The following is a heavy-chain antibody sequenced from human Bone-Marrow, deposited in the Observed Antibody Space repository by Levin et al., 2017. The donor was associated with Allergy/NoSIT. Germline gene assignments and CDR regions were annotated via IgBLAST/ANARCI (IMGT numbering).Heavy chain of an antibody. Sequence: SGGSLRLSCAASGFTFSSYAMSWVRQAPGKGLEWVSSISGSGGSTYHADSVKGRFTISRDNSKNTLYLQINSLRAEDTAVYYCAHEISGWYYFDYWGQGTLVTVSS. CDR3: AHEISGWYYFDY. CDR1: GFTFSSYA. J-gene: IGHJ4*02. V-gene: IGHV3-23*01. D-gene: IGHD6-19*01. CDR2: ISGSGGST.